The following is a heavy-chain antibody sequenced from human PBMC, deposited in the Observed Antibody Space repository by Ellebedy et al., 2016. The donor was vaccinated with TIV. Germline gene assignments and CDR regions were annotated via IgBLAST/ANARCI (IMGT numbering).Heavy chain of an antibody. V-gene: IGHV1-24*01. CDR3: ATITFYQLLFDS. J-gene: IGHJ4*02. CDR1: GYDLTELG. Sequence: ASVKVSXXVSGYDLTELGLQWVRQAPGEGLEWMGGFDPEDGEMVYAQKFQGRVTMTEDTSTDTAYMELSSLRSDDTAVYFCATITFYQLLFDSWGQGTLVSVSS. D-gene: IGHD2-21*01. CDR2: FDPEDGEM.